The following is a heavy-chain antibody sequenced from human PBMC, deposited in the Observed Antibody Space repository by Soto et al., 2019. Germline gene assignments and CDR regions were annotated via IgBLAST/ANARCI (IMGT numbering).Heavy chain of an antibody. CDR2: ISSSSSYI. Sequence: EVQLVESGGGLVKPGGSLRLSCAASGSTFSSYSMNWVRQAPGKGLEWVSSISSSSSYIYYADSVKGRFTISRDNAKNSLYLQMNSLRAEDTAVYYCARDSADAFDIWGQGTMVTVSS. CDR3: ARDSADAFDI. CDR1: GSTFSSYS. J-gene: IGHJ3*02. V-gene: IGHV3-21*01.